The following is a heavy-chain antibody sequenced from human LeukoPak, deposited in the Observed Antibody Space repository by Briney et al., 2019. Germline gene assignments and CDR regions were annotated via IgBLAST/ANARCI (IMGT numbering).Heavy chain of an antibody. J-gene: IGHJ6*03. CDR1: GYSFTTYW. V-gene: IGHV5-51*01. D-gene: IGHD2-2*01. Sequence: PGESLKISCKGSGYSFTTYWIGWVRQMPGKGLEWVGIIYPGDSDTRYSPSFQGQVTISADKSISTAYLQWSSLKASDTAMYYCARHVVPAAPVYYYYYMDVWGKGTTVTVSS. CDR2: IYPGDSDT. CDR3: ARHVVPAAPVYYYYYMDV.